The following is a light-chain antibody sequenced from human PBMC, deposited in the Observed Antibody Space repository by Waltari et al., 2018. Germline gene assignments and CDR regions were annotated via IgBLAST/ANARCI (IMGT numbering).Light chain of an antibody. CDR1: RGHRCYA. CDR2: LNRDGSH. J-gene: IGLJ3*02. CDR3: QTWGTGIRGV. V-gene: IGLV4-69*01. Sequence: QLVLTQSTSASASLGASVKLTCPLSRGHRCYAIERHQQQPEKGPRYVVKLNRDGSHSKGDGIPDRFSGSSSGAERYLTISSLQSEDEADYYYQTWGTGIRGVFGGGTKLTVL.